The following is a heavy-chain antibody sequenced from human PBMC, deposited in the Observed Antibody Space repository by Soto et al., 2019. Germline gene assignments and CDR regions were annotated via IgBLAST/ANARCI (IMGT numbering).Heavy chain of an antibody. CDR1: GGTFSSYA. V-gene: IGHV1-69*12. CDR2: IIPIFGTA. Sequence: QVQLVQSGAEVKKPGSSVKVSCKASGGTFSSYAISWVRQAPGQGLEWMGGIIPIFGTANYAQKFQGRVRIAADESTRTAYMELSSLRSEDTAVYYCASLYYYDSSGYYSGWGQGTLVTVSS. J-gene: IGHJ4*02. D-gene: IGHD3-22*01. CDR3: ASLYYYDSSGYYSG.